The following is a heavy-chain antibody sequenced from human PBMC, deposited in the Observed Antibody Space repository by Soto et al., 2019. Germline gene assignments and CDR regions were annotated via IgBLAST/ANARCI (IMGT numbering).Heavy chain of an antibody. V-gene: IGHV3-21*01. J-gene: IGHJ5*02. CDR1: GFTFSSYS. CDR3: ARDPRGQSIAALSNWFDP. Sequence: GESLKISCAASGFTFSSYSMNWVRQAPGKGLEWVSSISSSSSYIYYADSVKGRFTISRDNAKNTLYLQMNSLRAEDTAVYYCARDPRGQSIAALSNWFDPWGQGTLVTVSS. D-gene: IGHD6-6*01. CDR2: ISSSSSYI.